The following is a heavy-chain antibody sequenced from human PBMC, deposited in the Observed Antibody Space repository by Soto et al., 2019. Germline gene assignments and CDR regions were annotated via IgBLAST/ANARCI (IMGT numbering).Heavy chain of an antibody. V-gene: IGHV3-7*01. CDR1: GFTFSSYW. Sequence: GGSLRLSGAASGFTFSSYWMSWVRQAPGKGLAWVANIKQDGSEKYYVDSVKGRLTISRDNAKNSLYLQMNSLRAEDTAVYYGARDHDFWSGYPYYYYYGMDVWGQGTTVTVS. CDR3: ARDHDFWSGYPYYYYYGMDV. CDR2: IKQDGSEK. J-gene: IGHJ6*02. D-gene: IGHD3-3*01.